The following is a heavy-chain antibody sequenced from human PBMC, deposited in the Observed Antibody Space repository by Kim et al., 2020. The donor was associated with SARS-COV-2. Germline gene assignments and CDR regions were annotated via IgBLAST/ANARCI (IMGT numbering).Heavy chain of an antibody. CDR3: ARHVPNSSGRFDY. V-gene: IGHV4-39*01. J-gene: IGHJ4*02. Sequence: SETLSLTCTVSGDSISSSSSYWVWIRQPPGKGLEWIESISDSGSTFNNPSLKSRVTISVVRSKTQFSLKLSFVTAADTAVYYCARHVPNSSGRFDYWGQGTLVTVSS. CDR2: ISDSGST. D-gene: IGHD6-19*01. CDR1: GDSISSSSSY.